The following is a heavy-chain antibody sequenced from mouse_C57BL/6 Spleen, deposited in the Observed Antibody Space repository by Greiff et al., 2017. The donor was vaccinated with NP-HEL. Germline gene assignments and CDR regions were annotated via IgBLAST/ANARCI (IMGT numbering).Heavy chain of an antibody. CDR3: ARRGYYGSSGGWFAY. CDR1: GYTFTDYY. V-gene: IGHV1-77*01. CDR2: IGPGSGST. J-gene: IGHJ3*01. Sequence: VQLQQSGAELVKPGASVKISCKASGYTFTDYYINWVKQRPGQGLEWIGKIGPGSGSTYYNEKFKGKATLTADKSSSTAYMQLSSLTSEDSAVYFCARRGYYGSSGGWFAYWGQGTLVTVSA. D-gene: IGHD1-1*01.